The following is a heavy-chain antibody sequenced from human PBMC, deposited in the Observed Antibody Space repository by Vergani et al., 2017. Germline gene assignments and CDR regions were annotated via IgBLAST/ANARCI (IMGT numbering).Heavy chain of an antibody. Sequence: QVQLVQSGAEVKKPGSSVKVSCKASGGTFSSYTISWVRQAPGQGLEWMGRIIPILGIANYAQKFQGRVTITADKSTSTAYMELSSLRSEDTAVYYCESGPTHRDGYNDDYWGQGTLVTVSS. CDR2: IIPILGIA. CDR1: GGTFSSYT. CDR3: ESGPTHRDGYNDDY. D-gene: IGHD5-24*01. V-gene: IGHV1-69*02. J-gene: IGHJ4*02.